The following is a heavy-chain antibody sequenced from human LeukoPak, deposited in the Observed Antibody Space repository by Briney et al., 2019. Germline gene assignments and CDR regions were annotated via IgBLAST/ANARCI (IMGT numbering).Heavy chain of an antibody. V-gene: IGHV1-46*01. CDR2: INPSGGST. CDR3: ARADSGSYYCY. Sequence: ASVKVSCKTSGYTFTSYYMHGVRQAPGQGLEWMGIINPSGGSTSYAQKFQGRVTMTRDTSTSTVYMELSSLRSEDTAVYYCARADSGSYYCYWGQGTLVTVSS. D-gene: IGHD1-26*01. CDR1: GYTFTSYY. J-gene: IGHJ4*02.